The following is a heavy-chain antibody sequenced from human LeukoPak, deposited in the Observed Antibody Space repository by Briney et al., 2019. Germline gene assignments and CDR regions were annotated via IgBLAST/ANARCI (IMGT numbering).Heavy chain of an antibody. CDR3: ARGAMATINY. Sequence: GGSLRLSCAASGFTFSSYSMNWVRQAPGKGLEWVSSISSSSSYIYYADSAKGRFTISRDNAKNSPYLQMNSLRAEDTAVYYCARGAMATINYWGQGTLVTVSS. CDR2: ISSSSSYI. J-gene: IGHJ4*02. V-gene: IGHV3-21*01. CDR1: GFTFSSYS. D-gene: IGHD5-24*01.